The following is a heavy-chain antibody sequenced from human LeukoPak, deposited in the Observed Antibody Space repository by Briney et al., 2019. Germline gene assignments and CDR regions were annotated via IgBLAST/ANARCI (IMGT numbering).Heavy chain of an antibody. J-gene: IGHJ4*02. V-gene: IGHV3-48*02. CDR3: VFPYWQDLDH. Sequence: AGGSLRPSCAASGFTFRSHSMQWVRQAPGKGLEWVSHISSSGSTIYYADSVKGRFTISRDNAKESLYLQMSSLRDEDTAVYYCVFPYWQDLDHWGQGTLVTVSS. D-gene: IGHD2-15*01. CDR1: GFTFRSHS. CDR2: ISSSGSTI.